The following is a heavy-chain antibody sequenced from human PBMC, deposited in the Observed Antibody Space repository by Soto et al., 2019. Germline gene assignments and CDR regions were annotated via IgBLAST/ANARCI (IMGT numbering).Heavy chain of an antibody. D-gene: IGHD3-3*01. J-gene: IGHJ6*02. CDR1: GFTFSNSW. Sequence: GGSLRLSCAASGFTFSNSWLNWVRQAPGKGLEWVGRIKSKTDGGTTDYAAPVKGRFTISRDDSKNTLYLQMNSLKTEDTAVYYCTTDFYDFWSGYYSYYYYGMDVWGQGTTVTVSS. V-gene: IGHV3-15*07. CDR2: IKSKTDGGTT. CDR3: TTDFYDFWSGYYSYYYYGMDV.